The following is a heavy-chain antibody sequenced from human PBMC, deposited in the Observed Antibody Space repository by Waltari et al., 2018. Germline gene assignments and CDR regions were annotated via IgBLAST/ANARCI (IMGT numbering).Heavy chain of an antibody. V-gene: IGHV3-23*01. CDR2: ISGSGGST. D-gene: IGHD1-26*01. J-gene: IGHJ5*02. CDR3: AKAVRIVGATIWFDP. CDR1: GFTFRGYA. Sequence: EVQRLESGGGLVQPGGSLRLSCAASGFTFRGYAMSWVRQAPGKGLEWVSAISGSGGSTYYADSVKGRFTISRDNSKNTLYLQMNSLRAEDTAVYYCAKAVRIVGATIWFDPWGQGTLVTVSS.